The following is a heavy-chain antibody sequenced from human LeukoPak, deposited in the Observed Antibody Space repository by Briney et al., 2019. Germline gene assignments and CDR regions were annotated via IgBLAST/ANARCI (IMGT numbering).Heavy chain of an antibody. CDR2: IYHSGST. J-gene: IGHJ3*02. V-gene: IGHV4-38-2*01. Sequence: SETLSLTCAVSGYSISSGYYWGWIRQPPGKGLEWIGSIYHSGSTYYNPSLKSRVTMSVDTSKNQFSLKLSSVTAADTAVYYCARLTGTREKNAFDIWGQGTMVTVSS. D-gene: IGHD7-27*01. CDR1: GYSISSGYY. CDR3: ARLTGTREKNAFDI.